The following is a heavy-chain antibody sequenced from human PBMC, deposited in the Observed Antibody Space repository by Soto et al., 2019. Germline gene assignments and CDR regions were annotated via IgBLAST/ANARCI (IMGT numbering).Heavy chain of an antibody. Sequence: ETLSHTCTVSGGSISNYYWSWIRQPPGKGLEWIAYIYYSGSTNYNPSLKSRVTISVDTSKNQFSLKLSSVTAADTAVYYCARGGWRLIDYWGQGTLVTVSS. CDR1: GGSISNYY. CDR2: IYYSGST. V-gene: IGHV4-59*08. D-gene: IGHD2-21*02. CDR3: ARGGWRLIDY. J-gene: IGHJ4*02.